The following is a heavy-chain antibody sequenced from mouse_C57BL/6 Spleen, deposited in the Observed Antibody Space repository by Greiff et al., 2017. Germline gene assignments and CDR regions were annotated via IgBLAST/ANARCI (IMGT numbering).Heavy chain of an antibody. Sequence: VQLQQPGAELVMPGASVKLSCKASGYTFTSYWMHWVKQRPGQGLEWIGGIDPSDSYTNYNQKFKGKSTLTVDKSSSTAYMQLSSLTSEDSAVYYCARGDYGNLFAYWGQGTLVTVSA. CDR2: IDPSDSYT. CDR1: GYTFTSYW. J-gene: IGHJ3*01. V-gene: IGHV1-69*01. CDR3: ARGDYGNLFAY. D-gene: IGHD2-1*01.